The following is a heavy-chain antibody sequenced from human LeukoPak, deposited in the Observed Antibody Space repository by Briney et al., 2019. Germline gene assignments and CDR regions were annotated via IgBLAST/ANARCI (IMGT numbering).Heavy chain of an antibody. CDR3: ARAYSGSYNWFDP. CDR2: ISSSSSYL. V-gene: IGHV3-21*01. D-gene: IGHD1-26*01. J-gene: IGHJ5*02. Sequence: GGSLRLSCAASGFTFSSHSMNWVRQAPGKGLEWVSGISSSSSYLYYADSVRGRFTVSRDNAKNSLFLRMNSLRAEDTAVYYCARAYSGSYNWFDPWGQGTLVTVSS. CDR1: GFTFSSHS.